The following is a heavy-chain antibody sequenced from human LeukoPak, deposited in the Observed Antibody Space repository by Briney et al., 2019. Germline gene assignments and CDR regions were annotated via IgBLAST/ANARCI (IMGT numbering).Heavy chain of an antibody. Sequence: ASVKVSCKASGYTFTGHYIHWVRQAPGQGLEWMGWITPKNARTNYAQKCQGRVTMTRDTSTGTAYMELSRLRSDDAAVYYCARTLYIAAAPGGFDYWGQGTLVAVSS. CDR1: GYTFTGHY. V-gene: IGHV1-2*02. CDR3: ARTLYIAAAPGGFDY. J-gene: IGHJ4*02. CDR2: ITPKNART. D-gene: IGHD6-13*01.